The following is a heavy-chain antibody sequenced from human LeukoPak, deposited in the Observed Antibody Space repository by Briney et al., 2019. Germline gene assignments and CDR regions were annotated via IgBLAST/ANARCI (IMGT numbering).Heavy chain of an antibody. CDR1: GFTFSSYW. D-gene: IGHD3-10*01. Sequence: GGSLRLSCAASGFTFSSYWMSWVRQAPGKGLEWVSYISSSSSSIYYADSVKGRFTISRDNAKNSLYLHMNSLRAEDAAVYFCAKDAGSGNNWFDPWGQGTLVTVSS. CDR2: ISSSSSSI. J-gene: IGHJ5*02. CDR3: AKDAGSGNNWFDP. V-gene: IGHV3-48*01.